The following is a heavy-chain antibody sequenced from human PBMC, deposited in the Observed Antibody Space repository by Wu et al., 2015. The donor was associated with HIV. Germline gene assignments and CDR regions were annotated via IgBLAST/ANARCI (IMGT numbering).Heavy chain of an antibody. J-gene: IGHJ4*02. Sequence: QVQLVQSGAEVKKPGASVKVSCKASGYTFTSYDINWVRQATGQGLEWMGWMNPNSGNTGYAQKFQGRVTMTRNTSISTAYMELSSLRSEDTAVYYCARGHPSGYYYVLGIRTGVYGENLTYWGQGTRGHRLL. V-gene: IGHV1-8*01. CDR3: ARGHPSGYYYVLGIRTGVYGENLTY. D-gene: IGHD3-22*01. CDR2: MNPNSGNT. CDR1: GYTFTSYD.